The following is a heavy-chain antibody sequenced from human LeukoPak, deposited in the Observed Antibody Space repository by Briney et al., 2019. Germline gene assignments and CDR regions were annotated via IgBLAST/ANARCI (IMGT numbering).Heavy chain of an antibody. V-gene: IGHV3-11*01. CDR1: GFTFSDYY. Sequence: PGGSLRLSCAASGFTFSDYYMSWIRQAPGKGLEWVSYISSSGSTIYYADSVKGRFTISRDNAKNSLYLQMNSLRAEDTAVYYCAKETVVVPAAIVFDYWGQGTLVTVSS. J-gene: IGHJ4*02. D-gene: IGHD2-2*01. CDR3: AKETVVVPAAIVFDY. CDR2: ISSSGSTI.